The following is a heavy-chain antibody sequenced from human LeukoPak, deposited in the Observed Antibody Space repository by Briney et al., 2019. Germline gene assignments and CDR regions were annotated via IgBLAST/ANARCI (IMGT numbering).Heavy chain of an antibody. J-gene: IGHJ4*02. Sequence: GGSLRLSCAASGFTFSSYAVSWVRQAPGKGLEWVSAISGSGGSTYYADSVKGRFTISRDNSKNTLYLQMNSLRAEDTAVYYCAKAAGLRYFDWLLLAFWGQGTLVTVSS. CDR2: ISGSGGST. CDR3: AKAAGLRYFDWLLLAF. CDR1: GFTFSSYA. V-gene: IGHV3-23*01. D-gene: IGHD3-9*01.